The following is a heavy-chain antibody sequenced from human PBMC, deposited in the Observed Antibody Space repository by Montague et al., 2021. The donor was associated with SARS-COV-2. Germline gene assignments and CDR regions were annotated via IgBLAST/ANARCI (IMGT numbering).Heavy chain of an antibody. J-gene: IGHJ3*02. Sequence: SETLSLTCTVSGASVGSSDWGWIRQSPGKGLEWIGYFYSVGSTDYNPSLKSRATILRDTSKNQFSLKVRSVTAADTAVYYCARETMTADAFDIWGQGTMATVSS. CDR3: ARETMTADAFDI. CDR2: FYSVGST. D-gene: IGHD1-14*01. CDR1: GASVGSSD. V-gene: IGHV4-59*02.